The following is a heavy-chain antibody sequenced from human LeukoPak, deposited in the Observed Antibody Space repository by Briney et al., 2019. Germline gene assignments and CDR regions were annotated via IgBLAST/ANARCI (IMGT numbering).Heavy chain of an antibody. J-gene: IGHJ3*02. D-gene: IGHD2-21*02. Sequence: PGGSLRLSCAASGFTFSSYAMSWVRQAPGKGLEWVSTFSGSGGSTYYADSVKGRFTISRDNSKNTLYLQMNSLRAEDTTVYYCAKDGDYCGGDCYFGTFDIWGQGTMVTASS. CDR1: GFTFSSYA. CDR2: FSGSGGST. V-gene: IGHV3-23*01. CDR3: AKDGDYCGGDCYFGTFDI.